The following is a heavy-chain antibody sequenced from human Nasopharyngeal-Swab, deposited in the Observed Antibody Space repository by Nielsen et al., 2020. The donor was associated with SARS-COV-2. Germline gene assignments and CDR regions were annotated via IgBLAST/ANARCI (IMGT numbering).Heavy chain of an antibody. J-gene: IGHJ2*01. CDR3: ARGGYDYVWGSYRKDWYFDL. V-gene: IGHV4-59*12. CDR1: GGSISSYY. D-gene: IGHD3-16*02. Sequence: SETLSLTCTVSGGSISSYYWSWIRQPPGKGLEWIGYIYYSGSTNYNPSLKSRVTISVDTSKNQFSLKLSSVTAADTAVYYCARGGYDYVWGSYRKDWYFDLWGRGTLVTVSS. CDR2: IYYSGST.